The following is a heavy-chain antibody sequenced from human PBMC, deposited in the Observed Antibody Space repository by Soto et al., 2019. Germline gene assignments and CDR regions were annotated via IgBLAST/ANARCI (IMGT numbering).Heavy chain of an antibody. CDR3: ARDQDGYNHDY. J-gene: IGHJ4*01. V-gene: IGHV3-48*02. CDR1: GLGFGSEG. CDR2: ISSSSSTI. Sequence: CLRVGCAATGLGFGSEGRRWVRQAPGKGVEWVSYISSSSSTIYHADSVKGRFTISRDNAKNSLYLQINSLRDEDTAVYYCARDQDGYNHDYWGQVTLVTVS. D-gene: IGHD5-12*01.